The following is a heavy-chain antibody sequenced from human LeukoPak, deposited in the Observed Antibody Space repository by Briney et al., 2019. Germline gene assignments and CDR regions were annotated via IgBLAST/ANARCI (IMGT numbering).Heavy chain of an antibody. CDR2: IYPGDAVT. V-gene: IGHV5-51*01. CDR3: ARRTTATKWFDY. Sequence: GEPLKISCQGSGSRFTNYWIGWARKMHGKGLEWMGIIYPGDAVTRYSPSFQGQVTISVDKSISTAHLQWSSLKASDTAMYYCARRTTATKWFDYWGQGTLVTVSS. CDR1: GSRFTNYW. D-gene: IGHD1-1*01. J-gene: IGHJ4*02.